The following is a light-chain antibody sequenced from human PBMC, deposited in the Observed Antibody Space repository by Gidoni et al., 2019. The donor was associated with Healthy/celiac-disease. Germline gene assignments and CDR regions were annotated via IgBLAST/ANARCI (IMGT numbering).Light chain of an antibody. CDR2: WAS. J-gene: IGKJ2*01. V-gene: IGKV4-1*01. Sequence: DIVMTQSPDSLAVSLGERATINCKSSQSVLYSSNNNNYLAWYQQKPGQPPKLLIYWASTRESGVSDRFSGSGSGTDFTVTISSLQAEDVAVYYCQQYYSTPRTFGQGTKLEIK. CDR1: QSVLYSSNNNNY. CDR3: QQYYSTPRT.